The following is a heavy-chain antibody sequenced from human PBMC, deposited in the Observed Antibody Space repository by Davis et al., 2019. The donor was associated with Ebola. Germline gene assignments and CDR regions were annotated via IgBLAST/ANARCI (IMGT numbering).Heavy chain of an antibody. V-gene: IGHV4-34*01. J-gene: IGHJ6*02. CDR3: ARDRGEDFYYYYGMDV. Sequence: PSETLSLTCAVYGGSFSGYYWSWIRQPPGKGLEWIGEINQSGSTNYNPSLKSRVTISVDTSKNQFSLKLSSVTAADTAVYYCARDRGEDFYYYYGMDVWGQGTTVTVSS. CDR1: GGSFSGYY. D-gene: IGHD3-16*01. CDR2: INQSGST.